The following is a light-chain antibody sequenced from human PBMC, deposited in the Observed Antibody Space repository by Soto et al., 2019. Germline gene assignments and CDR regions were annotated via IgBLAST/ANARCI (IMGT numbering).Light chain of an antibody. V-gene: IGLV2-8*01. Sequence: QSALTQPPSASGSPGQSVTISCTGTSSDVGGYNYVSWYQQHPGKVPKLVVYEVNKQPSGVPDRFSGSKSGNTASLTVSGLQAEDEADYYCTSYAGGNNVFGTGTKLTVL. CDR1: SSDVGGYNY. J-gene: IGLJ1*01. CDR3: TSYAGGNNV. CDR2: EVN.